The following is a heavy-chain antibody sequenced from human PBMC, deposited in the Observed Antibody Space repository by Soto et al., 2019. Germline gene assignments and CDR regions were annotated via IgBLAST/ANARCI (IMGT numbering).Heavy chain of an antibody. J-gene: IGHJ5*02. D-gene: IGHD2-2*01. CDR3: AATRGGSQYQPLSPWGVPGPGWFDP. CDR2: INAGNGNT. CDR1: GYTFTSYA. Sequence: ASVKVSCKASGYTFTSYAMHWVRQAPGQRLEWMGWINAGNGNTKYSQKFQGRDTITRDTSASTAYMELSSLRSEDTAVYYCAATRGGSQYQPLSPWGVPGPGWFDPWGQGTLVTVSS. V-gene: IGHV1-3*01.